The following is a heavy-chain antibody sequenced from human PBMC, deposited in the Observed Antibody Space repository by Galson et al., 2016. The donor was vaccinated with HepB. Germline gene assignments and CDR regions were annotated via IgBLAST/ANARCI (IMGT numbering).Heavy chain of an antibody. D-gene: IGHD3-10*01. CDR1: GFTFGSYE. Sequence: SLRLSCAASGFTFGSYEMNWFRQAPGERLQWLSYISSRGDAIYYADSVKGRFTISRDNAKNSLYLQMSSLRAEDTALYYCARDTGSFGAMGYWGQGTLVTVSS. J-gene: IGHJ4*02. V-gene: IGHV3-48*03. CDR3: ARDTGSFGAMGY. CDR2: ISSRGDAI.